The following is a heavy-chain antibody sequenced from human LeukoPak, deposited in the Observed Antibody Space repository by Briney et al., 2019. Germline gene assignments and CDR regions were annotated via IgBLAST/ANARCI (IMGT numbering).Heavy chain of an antibody. Sequence: ASVKVSCKASGGTFSSYAISWVRQAPGQGLEWMGGIIPIFGTANYAQKFQGRVTVTTDESTSTAYMELSSLRSEDTAVYYCARLSSQAAAGTYYFDYWGQGTLVTVSS. CDR3: ARLSSQAAAGTYYFDY. V-gene: IGHV1-69*05. J-gene: IGHJ4*02. CDR1: GGTFSSYA. D-gene: IGHD6-13*01. CDR2: IIPIFGTA.